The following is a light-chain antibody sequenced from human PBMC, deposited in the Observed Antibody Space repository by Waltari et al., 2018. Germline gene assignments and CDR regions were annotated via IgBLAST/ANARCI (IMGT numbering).Light chain of an antibody. CDR3: QSYDSSLSGFYV. CDR1: SSNIGAGYD. Sequence: QSVLTPPPSVSGAPGQRVTIPCTGSSSNIGAGYDLHWYQKLPGTAPKLLIYDNTNRPSGVPDRFSGSKSGTSASLAITGLQAEDEADYYCQSYDSSLSGFYVFGTGTRVTVL. V-gene: IGLV1-40*01. J-gene: IGLJ1*01. CDR2: DNT.